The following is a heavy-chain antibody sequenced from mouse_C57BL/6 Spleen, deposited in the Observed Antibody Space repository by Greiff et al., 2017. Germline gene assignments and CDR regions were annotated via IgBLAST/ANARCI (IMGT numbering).Heavy chain of an antibody. CDR1: GYAFTNYL. V-gene: IGHV1-54*01. Sequence: QVQLQQSGAELVRPGTSVTVSCKASGYAFTNYLIEWVKQRPGQGLEWIGVINPGSGGTNYNEKFKGKATLTADKSSSTAYMQLSSLTSEDSAVYFCARCDYDYAMDYWGQGTSVTVSS. CDR3: ARCDYDYAMDY. J-gene: IGHJ4*01. D-gene: IGHD2-4*01. CDR2: INPGSGGT.